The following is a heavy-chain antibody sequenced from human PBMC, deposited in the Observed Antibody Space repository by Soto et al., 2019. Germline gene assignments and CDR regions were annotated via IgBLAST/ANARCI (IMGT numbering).Heavy chain of an antibody. V-gene: IGHV1-2*02. D-gene: IGHD6-13*01. CDR1: GFTFSAYY. CDR3: ARSLLDEYSSSWRSAYYGMDV. J-gene: IGHJ6*04. CDR2: INPNSGGT. Sequence: VQLVQSGAEVKKPGASVKVSCKASGFTFSAYYIYWVRQAPGQGLAWMGWINPNSGGTNNAQKFQGRVTMTRDTSTSTVYMELSALISDDTAVYYCARSLLDEYSSSWRSAYYGMDVWGKGTTVTVSS.